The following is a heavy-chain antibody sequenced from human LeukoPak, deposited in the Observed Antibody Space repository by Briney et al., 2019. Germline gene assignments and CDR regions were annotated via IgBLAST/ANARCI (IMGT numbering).Heavy chain of an antibody. V-gene: IGHV1-69*13. Sequence: ASVKVSCKASGGTFSSYAISWVRQAPGQGLEWMGGIIPIFGTANYAQKFQGRVTITADESTSTAYMELSSLRSEDTAVHYCARDIYYDSSGYTWGQGTLVTVSS. CDR2: IIPIFGTA. CDR1: GGTFSSYA. CDR3: ARDIYYDSSGYT. J-gene: IGHJ5*02. D-gene: IGHD3-22*01.